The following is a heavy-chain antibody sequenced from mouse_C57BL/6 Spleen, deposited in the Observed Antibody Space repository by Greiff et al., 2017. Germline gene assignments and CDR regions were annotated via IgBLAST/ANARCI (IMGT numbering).Heavy chain of an antibody. CDR1: GYTFTSYW. D-gene: IGHD2-3*01. Sequence: QVQLQQPGAELVMPGASVKLSCKASGYTFTSYWMHWVKQRPGQGLEWIGEIDPSDSYTNYNQKFKGKSTLTVDKSSSTASMQLSSLTSEDSAVYYCARGGLGWYYFDHWGQGTTLTVSS. J-gene: IGHJ2*01. V-gene: IGHV1-69*01. CDR3: ARGGLGWYYFDH. CDR2: IDPSDSYT.